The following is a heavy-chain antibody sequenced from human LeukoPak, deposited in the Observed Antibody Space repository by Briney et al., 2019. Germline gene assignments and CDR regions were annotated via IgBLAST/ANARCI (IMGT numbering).Heavy chain of an antibody. D-gene: IGHD6-13*01. V-gene: IGHV3-9*03. CDR2: ISWNSGSI. Sequence: SLRLSCAASGFTFDDYAMHWVRQAPGKGLEWVSGISWNSGSIGYADSVKGRFTISRDNAKNSLYLQMNSLRAEDMALYYCAKGPYSSSWYYFDYWGQGTLVTVSS. J-gene: IGHJ4*02. CDR1: GFTFDDYA. CDR3: AKGPYSSSWYYFDY.